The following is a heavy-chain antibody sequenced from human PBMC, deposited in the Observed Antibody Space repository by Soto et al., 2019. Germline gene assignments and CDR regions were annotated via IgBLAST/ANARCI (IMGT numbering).Heavy chain of an antibody. CDR3: ARDPDYGDYYYGMDV. CDR2: IYWDDDK. CDR1: GFSLSTSGVG. V-gene: IGHV2-5*02. J-gene: IGHJ6*02. D-gene: IGHD4-17*01. Sequence: QITLKESGPTLVKPTQTLTLTCTFSGFSLSTSGVGVGWIRQPPGKALEWLALIYWDDDKRYSPSLKSRLTIXXDXSXXQVVLTMTNMDPVDTATYYCARDPDYGDYYYGMDVWGQGTTVTVSS.